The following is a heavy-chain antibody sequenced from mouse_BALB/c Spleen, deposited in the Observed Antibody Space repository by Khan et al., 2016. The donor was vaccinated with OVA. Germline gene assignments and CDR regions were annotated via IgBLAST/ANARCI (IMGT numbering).Heavy chain of an antibody. D-gene: IGHD1-1*01. CDR1: GYTFTSYW. J-gene: IGHJ3*01. V-gene: IGHV1-7*01. Sequence: QVQLQQSGAELAKPGASVKMSCKASGYTFTSYWMHWVKQRPGQGLEWIGYINPTTDYTEYNQIFKDKATLTASKSYSTDYIQLRSLTSEDSAVYCGVNHGSSSAWFTYWGQGTLVTVSA. CDR3: VNHGSSSAWFTY. CDR2: INPTTDYT.